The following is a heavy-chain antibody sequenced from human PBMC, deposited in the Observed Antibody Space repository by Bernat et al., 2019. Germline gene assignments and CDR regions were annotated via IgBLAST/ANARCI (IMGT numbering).Heavy chain of an antibody. CDR3: ARGKYVDIVATILSHHDDDLDI. D-gene: IGHD5-12*01. CDR2: ISSSSSYI. V-gene: IGHV3-21*01. Sequence: EVQLVDXGGGLVKPVGSLRLSCAASGFTFSSYSMNWVRQAPGKGLEWVSSISSSSSYIYYADSVKGRFTISRDNAKNSLYLQMNSLRAEDTAVYYWARGKYVDIVATILSHHDDDLDIWGQGKMVTVSS. CDR1: GFTFSSYS. J-gene: IGHJ3*02.